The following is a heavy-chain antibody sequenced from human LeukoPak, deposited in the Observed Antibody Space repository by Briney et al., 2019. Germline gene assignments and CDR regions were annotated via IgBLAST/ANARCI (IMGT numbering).Heavy chain of an antibody. D-gene: IGHD5-18*01. CDR1: GYTFTRYY. Sequence: GASVKVSYKASGYTFTRYYMHGVRQAPGQGLEWMGWINPNSGGTNYAQKFQGRVTMTRDTSISTAYMELSRLRSDDAAVYYCESFKWIQLWENAFDIWGQGTMVTVSS. J-gene: IGHJ3*02. CDR2: INPNSGGT. CDR3: ESFKWIQLWENAFDI. V-gene: IGHV1-2*02.